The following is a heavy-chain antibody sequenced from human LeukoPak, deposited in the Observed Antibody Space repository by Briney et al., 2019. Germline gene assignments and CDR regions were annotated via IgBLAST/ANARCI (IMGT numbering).Heavy chain of an antibody. Sequence: ASVKVSCKASGYTFTSYYMHWVRQAPGQGLEWMGGIIPIFGTANYAQKFQGRVTITADESTSTAYMELSSLRSEDTAVYYCAREDNSSHNYWGQGTLVTVSS. CDR2: IIPIFGTA. V-gene: IGHV1-69*13. CDR3: AREDNSSHNY. J-gene: IGHJ4*02. D-gene: IGHD6-6*01. CDR1: GYTFTSYY.